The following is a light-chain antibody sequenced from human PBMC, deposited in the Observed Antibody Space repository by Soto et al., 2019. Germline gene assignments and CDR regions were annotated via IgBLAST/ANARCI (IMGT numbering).Light chain of an antibody. CDR2: GAS. CDR1: QSVSSY. Sequence: EIVWTQSPGTLSFSPGERATLSCRASQSVSSYLAWYQQKPGQAPRLLIYGASSRATGIPDRFSGSGSGTDFTLTISRLEPEDFAVYYCQQYGSSPWTFGQGTKVDIK. V-gene: IGKV3-20*01. J-gene: IGKJ1*01. CDR3: QQYGSSPWT.